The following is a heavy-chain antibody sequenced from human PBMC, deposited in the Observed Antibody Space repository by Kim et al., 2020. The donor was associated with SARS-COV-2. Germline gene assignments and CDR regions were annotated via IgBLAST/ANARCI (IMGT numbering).Heavy chain of an antibody. CDR3: ITELRWEWSGSD. V-gene: IGHV3-15*01. Sequence: GGSLRLSCAGSGFTFSNAWMSWVRQAPGKGLEWVGRIKSKTDGGTTDYAAPVKGRFTISRDDSKNTLYLQMNSLKTEDTAVYYCITELRWEWSGSDWGQGTLVTVSS. CDR2: IKSKTDGGTT. CDR1: GFTFSNAW. D-gene: IGHD3-3*01. J-gene: IGHJ4*02.